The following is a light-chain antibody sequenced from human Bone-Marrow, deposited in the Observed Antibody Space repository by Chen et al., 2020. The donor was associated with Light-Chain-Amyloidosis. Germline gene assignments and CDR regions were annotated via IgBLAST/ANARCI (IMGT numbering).Light chain of an antibody. CDR1: SSDVAGVNH. CDR3: SAYTIKNTLV. Sequence: QSALTQPASVSGSPGPSIPISCPGTSSDVAGVNHVPGYHQHPDKAPKLMIYEVTNRPSWVPDRFSGSKSDNTASLTISGLQTEDEADYFCSAYTIKNTLVFGSGTRVTVL. CDR2: EVT. J-gene: IGLJ1*01. V-gene: IGLV2-14*01.